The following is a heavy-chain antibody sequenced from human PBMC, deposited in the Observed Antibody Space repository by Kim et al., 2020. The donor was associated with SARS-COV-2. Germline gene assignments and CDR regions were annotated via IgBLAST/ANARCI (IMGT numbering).Heavy chain of an antibody. CDR1: GFIFSSYQ. D-gene: IGHD5-12*01. V-gene: IGHV3-48*03. J-gene: IGHJ4*02. CDR3: ARTNGGYGGAGDLDC. CDR2: ISGSGSTI. Sequence: GGSLRLSCEASGFIFSSYQMNWVRQAPGKGLEWLSYISGSGSTISYADSVKGRFTISRDNAKKSLYLQMHSLRAEDTAVYYCARTNGGYGGAGDLDCWGQGTLVTVSS.